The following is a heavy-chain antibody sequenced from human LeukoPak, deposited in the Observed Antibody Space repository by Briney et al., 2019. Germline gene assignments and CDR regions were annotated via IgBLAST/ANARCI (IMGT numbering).Heavy chain of an antibody. CDR1: GYTFIGYY. CDR2: VNPSSGDT. Sequence: ASVKVSCKASGYTFIGYYIHWVRQAPGQGLEWMGWVNPSSGDTNYAQQFQGRLTLTRDTSISTAYMQLSRLTSDDTAVYFCARVEMATIFAPSYDYWGQGTLVTVSS. V-gene: IGHV1-2*02. J-gene: IGHJ4*02. D-gene: IGHD5-24*01. CDR3: ARVEMATIFAPSYDY.